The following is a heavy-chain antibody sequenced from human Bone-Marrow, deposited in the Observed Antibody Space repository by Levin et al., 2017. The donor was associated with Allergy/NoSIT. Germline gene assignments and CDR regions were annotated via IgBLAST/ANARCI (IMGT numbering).Heavy chain of an antibody. Sequence: GGSLRLSCAASGFTFDDYAMHWVRQAPGKGLEWVSVINWNSAYIGYADSVSGRFTISRDNAKNSLYLQMNSLRAEDKAVYYCAKERVDSTPDHYYYFGMDVWGQGTTVAVS. V-gene: IGHV3-9*01. J-gene: IGHJ6*02. CDR3: AKERVDSTPDHYYYFGMDV. CDR2: INWNSAYI. CDR1: GFTFDDYA. D-gene: IGHD2-2*01.